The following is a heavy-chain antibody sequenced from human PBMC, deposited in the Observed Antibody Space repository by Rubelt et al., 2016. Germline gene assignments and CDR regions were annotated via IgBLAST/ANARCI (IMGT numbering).Heavy chain of an antibody. J-gene: IGHJ5*02. Sequence: QVQLQQWGAGLLKPSETLSLTCTVSGGFIRNNSYYWGWIRQPPGKGLEWIGSVYYSGRTYYKPSLKSRVTISVDTSKNQFSLKLTSVTAADTAVYYCAGRTNWFDPWGQGTLVTVSS. CDR1: GGFIRNNSYY. CDR3: AGRTNWFDP. V-gene: IGHV4-39*01. CDR2: VYYSGRT.